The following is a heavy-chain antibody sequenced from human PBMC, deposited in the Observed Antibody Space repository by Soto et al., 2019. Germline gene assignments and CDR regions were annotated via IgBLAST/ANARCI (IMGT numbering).Heavy chain of an antibody. V-gene: IGHV1-69*13. CDR2: IIPILGTA. J-gene: IGHJ3*02. D-gene: IGHD4-17*01. Sequence: SVKVSCKASGGTFSSYAISWVRQAPGQGLEWMGGIIPILGTANYAQKCQGRVPITADQSTSTAYMELSSLRSEHTPVYYCAREWQRATVVTKIHAFDIWGQGTMVTVSS. CDR1: GGTFSSYA. CDR3: AREWQRATVVTKIHAFDI.